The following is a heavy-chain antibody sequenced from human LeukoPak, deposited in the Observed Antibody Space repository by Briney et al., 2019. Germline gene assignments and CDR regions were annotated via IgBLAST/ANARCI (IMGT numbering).Heavy chain of an antibody. CDR2: IWYDGSNK. D-gene: IGHD2-2*02. CDR1: GFTFSSYG. J-gene: IGHJ4*02. V-gene: IGHV3-33*01. Sequence: GGSLRLSCAASGFTFSSYGMHWVRQAPGKGLEWVAVIWYDGSNKYYADSVKGRFTISRDNSKNTLYLQMNSLRAEDTAVYYCARDFLCSSTSCYNNLLDYWGQGTLVIVSS. CDR3: ARDFLCSSTSCYNNLLDY.